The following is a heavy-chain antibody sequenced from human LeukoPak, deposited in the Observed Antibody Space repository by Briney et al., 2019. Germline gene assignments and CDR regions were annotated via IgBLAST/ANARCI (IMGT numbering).Heavy chain of an antibody. CDR2: IDYSGST. CDR1: GGSISNTNYY. J-gene: IGHJ4*02. D-gene: IGHD3-22*01. CDR3: ARLARGILLPDY. V-gene: IGHV4-39*01. Sequence: SETLSLTCTVSGGSISNTNYYWGWIRQPPGKGLKWIGSIDYSGSTYYNPSLKSRVTISEDTSNRFSLILSSVTAADTAVYYCARLARGILLPDYWGQGTLVTVSS.